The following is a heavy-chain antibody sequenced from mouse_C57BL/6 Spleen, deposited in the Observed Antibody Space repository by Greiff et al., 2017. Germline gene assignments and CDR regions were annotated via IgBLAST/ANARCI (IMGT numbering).Heavy chain of an antibody. Sequence: EVKLMESGGGLVKPGGSLQLSSAASGFTFSDYGMHWVRQAPEKGMEWVAYISSGSSTIYYADPVKGRFTISRDNAKNTLFLQMTSLRSEDTAMYYCATYYYGSRSYFDVRRTGTTGTAST. V-gene: IGHV5-17*01. CDR3: ATYYYGSRSYFDV. J-gene: IGHJ1*03. CDR1: GFTFSDYG. CDR2: ISSGSSTI. D-gene: IGHD1-1*01.